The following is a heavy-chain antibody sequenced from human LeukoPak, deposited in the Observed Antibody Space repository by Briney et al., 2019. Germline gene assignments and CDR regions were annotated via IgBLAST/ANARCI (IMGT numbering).Heavy chain of an antibody. CDR3: ARDMVVVAATPSYNGMDV. V-gene: IGHV3-23*01. CDR1: GFMFSSYA. J-gene: IGHJ6*02. Sequence: GGSLRLSCAASGFMFSSYAMSWVRQAPGKGLEWVSAISGSGGSTYYADSVKGRFTISRDNSRNTLYLQMNSLRAEDTAVYYCARDMVVVAATPSYNGMDVWGQGTTVTVSS. D-gene: IGHD2-15*01. CDR2: ISGSGGST.